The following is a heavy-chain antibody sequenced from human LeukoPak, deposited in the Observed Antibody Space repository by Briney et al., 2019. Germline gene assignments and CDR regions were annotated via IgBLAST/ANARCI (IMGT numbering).Heavy chain of an antibody. D-gene: IGHD3-10*01. Sequence: PGGSLRLSCAASGFTFSSYATSWVRQAPGKGLEWVSAISGSGGSTYYADSVKGRFTISRDNSKNTLYLQMNSLRAEDTAVYYCAKYRSSGSYSGEIDYWGQGTLVTVSS. CDR1: GFTFSSYA. CDR2: ISGSGGST. V-gene: IGHV3-23*01. CDR3: AKYRSSGSYSGEIDY. J-gene: IGHJ4*02.